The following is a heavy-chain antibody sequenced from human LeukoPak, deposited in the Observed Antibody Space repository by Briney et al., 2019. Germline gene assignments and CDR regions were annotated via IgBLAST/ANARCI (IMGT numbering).Heavy chain of an antibody. J-gene: IGHJ3*02. CDR1: GGSISSYY. V-gene: IGHV4-4*07. CDR3: ARGPGSATAEAFDI. Sequence: SETLSLTCTVSGGSISSYYWTWMRQPAGKGLEWIGRIYSSAITDYNPSLTSRVTMSVDTSKNQSSLKLNSVTAADTAVYYCARGPGSATAEAFDIWGQGTLVTVSS. CDR2: IYSSAIT.